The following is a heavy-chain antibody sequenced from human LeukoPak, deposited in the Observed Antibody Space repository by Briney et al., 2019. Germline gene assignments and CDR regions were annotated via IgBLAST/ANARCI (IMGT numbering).Heavy chain of an antibody. J-gene: IGHJ4*02. V-gene: IGHV1-69*01. D-gene: IGHD3-3*01. CDR2: IIPIFGTA. CDR1: GGTFSSYA. CDR3: ARDGEVGPDY. Sequence: ASVKVSCKASGGTFSSYAISWVRQAPGRGLEWMGGIIPIFGTANYAQKFQGRVTITADESTSTAYMELSSLRSEDTAVYYCARDGEVGPDYWGQGTLVTVSS.